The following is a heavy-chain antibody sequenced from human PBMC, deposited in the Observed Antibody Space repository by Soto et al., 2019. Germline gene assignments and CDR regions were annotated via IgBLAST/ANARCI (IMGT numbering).Heavy chain of an antibody. V-gene: IGHV1-2*04. J-gene: IGHJ6*02. CDR1: GYTFTDYY. D-gene: IGHD3-10*01. CDR3: ARVPRGVYYGMDV. CDR2: INPNSGTT. Sequence: QVQLVQSGAEVKKPGASVKVSCKASGYTFTDYYMHWVRQAPGQRLEWMGWINPNSGTTNYAQKCQGWVTMTRDTSITTVYMEVSRLRSDATAVYYCARVPRGVYYGMDVWGQGTTVTVSS.